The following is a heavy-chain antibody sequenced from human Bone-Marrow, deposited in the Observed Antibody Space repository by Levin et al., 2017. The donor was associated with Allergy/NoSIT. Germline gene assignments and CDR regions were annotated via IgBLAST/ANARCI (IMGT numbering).Heavy chain of an antibody. Sequence: SETLSLTCSVSGSSVSSAIYFWSWIRQPPGKGLEWIGYIYYRGSTNYNPSLKSRVTISVDTSKNQFSLRLTSVTAADTAVYYCARGGGGYGWYHWGQGSLVTVSS. V-gene: IGHV4-61*01. CDR1: GSSVSSAIYF. CDR3: ARGGGGYGWYH. J-gene: IGHJ5*02. D-gene: IGHD1-26*01. CDR2: IYYRGST.